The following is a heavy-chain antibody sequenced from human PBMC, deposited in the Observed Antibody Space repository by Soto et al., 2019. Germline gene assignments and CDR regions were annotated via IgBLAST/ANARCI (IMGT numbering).Heavy chain of an antibody. J-gene: IGHJ3*02. CDR1: GGSIRSSSW. V-gene: IGHV4-4*02. D-gene: IGHD2-21*01. CDR2: IYPAGSP. Sequence: PSETLSLTCAVSGGSIRSSSWWTWLRPSPGKGLEWIGEIYPAGSPNYNPSFQSRVTISADTSKNLFSLRLTSVTAADTAIYDCARAASFRGDFDIWGQGTAVTVSS. CDR3: ARAASFRGDFDI.